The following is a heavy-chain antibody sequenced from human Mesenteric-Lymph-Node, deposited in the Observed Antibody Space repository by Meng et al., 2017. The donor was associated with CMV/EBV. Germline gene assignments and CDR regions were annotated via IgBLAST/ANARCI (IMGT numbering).Heavy chain of an antibody. Sequence: ASVKVSCKASGYTFTGYYMHWVRQAPGQGLEWMGWMNPNSGNTGYAQKFQGRVTMTRNTSISTAYMELSSLRSEDTAVYYCARGRLWDFWSGLNNWFDPWGQGTLVTVSS. CDR3: ARGRLWDFWSGLNNWFDP. D-gene: IGHD3-3*01. CDR2: MNPNSGNT. CDR1: GYTFTGYY. J-gene: IGHJ5*02. V-gene: IGHV1-8*02.